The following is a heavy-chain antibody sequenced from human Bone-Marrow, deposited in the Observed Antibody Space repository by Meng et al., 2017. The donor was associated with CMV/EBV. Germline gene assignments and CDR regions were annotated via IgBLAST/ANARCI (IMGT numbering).Heavy chain of an antibody. CDR3: ASLGQLDEDESSGYRFIGGYGMDV. D-gene: IGHD3-22*01. CDR2: IIPIFGTA. CDR1: GGTFSSYA. Sequence: SVKVSCKASGGTFSSYAISWVRQAPGQGLEWMGGIIPIFGTANYAQKFQGRVTITTDESTSTAYMALSGLRSEDTAVYYCASLGQLDEDESSGYRFIGGYGMDVWGQGTTVTVSS. V-gene: IGHV1-69*05. J-gene: IGHJ6*02.